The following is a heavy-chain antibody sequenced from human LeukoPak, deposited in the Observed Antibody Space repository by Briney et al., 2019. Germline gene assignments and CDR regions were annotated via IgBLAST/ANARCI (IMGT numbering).Heavy chain of an antibody. CDR3: ARVYYSSSYDYWYFDL. J-gene: IGHJ2*01. V-gene: IGHV1-2*02. CDR1: GYTFTGYY. D-gene: IGHD6-13*01. CDR2: INPNSGGT. Sequence: ASVKVSCKASGYTFTGYYMHWVRQAPGQELEWMGWINPNSGGTNYAQKFQGRVTMTRDTSISTAYMELSRLRSDDTAVYYCARVYYSSSYDYWYFDLWGRGTLVTVSS.